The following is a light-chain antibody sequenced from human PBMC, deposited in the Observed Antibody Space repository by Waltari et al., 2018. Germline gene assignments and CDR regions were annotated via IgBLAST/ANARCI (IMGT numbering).Light chain of an antibody. Sequence: DAVMTQSPLSLPVTRGQPAPISRRSSQSLLYRDGNTYLNWFQQRPGQSPRRLIYKVSNRDSGVPDRFSGSGSGTDFTLKISRVEAEDVGVYYCMQGTHPFTFGPGTKVDIK. J-gene: IGKJ3*01. CDR1: QSLLYRDGNTY. CDR2: KVS. V-gene: IGKV2-30*01. CDR3: MQGTHPFT.